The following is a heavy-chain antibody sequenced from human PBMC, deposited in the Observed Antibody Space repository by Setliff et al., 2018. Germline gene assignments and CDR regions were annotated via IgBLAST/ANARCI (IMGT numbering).Heavy chain of an antibody. CDR2: INPHGSEK. Sequence: PGGSLRLSCTASGLSYTNDWVSWVRQAPGKGLEWLASINPHGSEKYYADSVKGRFTIPRDNAKNSLSLRMNNLRSEDTAVYYCFGAGTCSYWGQGTLVTVS. D-gene: IGHD3-10*01. CDR3: FGAGTCSY. V-gene: IGHV3-7*01. J-gene: IGHJ4*02. CDR1: GLSYTNDW.